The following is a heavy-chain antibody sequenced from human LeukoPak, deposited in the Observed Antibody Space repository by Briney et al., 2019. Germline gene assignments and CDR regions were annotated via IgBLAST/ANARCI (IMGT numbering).Heavy chain of an antibody. Sequence: GGSLRLSCAASGFTFSSYAMSWVRQAPGKGLEWVSVIYSDGSTYYADSVKGRFTISRGNSKNTLYLQMNSLRAEDTAVYYCARGGYNRELDYWGQGSLVTVSS. J-gene: IGHJ4*02. CDR1: GFTFSSYA. D-gene: IGHD5-24*01. CDR3: ARGGYNRELDY. V-gene: IGHV3-53*01. CDR2: IYSDGST.